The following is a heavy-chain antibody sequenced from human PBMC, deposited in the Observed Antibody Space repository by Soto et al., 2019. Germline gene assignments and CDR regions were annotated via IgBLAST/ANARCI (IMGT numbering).Heavy chain of an antibody. D-gene: IGHD3-3*01. J-gene: IGHJ4*02. CDR2: ISGSGGSA. CDR3: AKQPVVTIFGVARFDY. CDR1: GFTFSNYA. Sequence: EVQLLESGGGLVQPGGSLRLSCAVSGFTFSNYAMSWVRQAPGKGLEWVSAISGSGGSAYYGDSVKGRITISRDNSKNTLFLQMNSLRAEDTAVYFCAKQPVVTIFGVARFDYWGQGTLVTVSS. V-gene: IGHV3-23*01.